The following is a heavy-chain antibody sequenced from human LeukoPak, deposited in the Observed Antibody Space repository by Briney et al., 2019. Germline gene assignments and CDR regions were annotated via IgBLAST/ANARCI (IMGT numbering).Heavy chain of an antibody. Sequence: PSETLSLTCTVSGGSISTSNYYWGWIRQPPGKGLEWIGNIFYSGSTYYSPSLKSRVTISVDTSKNQFSLKLSSVTAADTAVYYCARRVVPAAIEGIAVAAFENYFDYWGQGTLVTVSS. J-gene: IGHJ4*02. D-gene: IGHD2-2*01. CDR1: GGSISTSNYY. CDR3: ARRVVPAAIEGIAVAAFENYFDY. V-gene: IGHV4-39*07. CDR2: IFYSGST.